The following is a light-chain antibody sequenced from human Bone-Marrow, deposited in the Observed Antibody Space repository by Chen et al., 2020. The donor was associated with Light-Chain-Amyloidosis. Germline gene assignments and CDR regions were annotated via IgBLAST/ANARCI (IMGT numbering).Light chain of an antibody. Sequence: EIVLKQSPATLSVSPGERATLSCRASRSVSSNLAWYQQRPGQAPRLLVYGASTRATGVPARFSVIWSGTAFSLTITSLQSEDFAVYYCQQDNNWPPWTFGQGTMVEI. CDR3: QQDNNWPPWT. J-gene: IGKJ1*01. V-gene: IGKV3-15*01. CDR1: RSVSSN. CDR2: GAS.